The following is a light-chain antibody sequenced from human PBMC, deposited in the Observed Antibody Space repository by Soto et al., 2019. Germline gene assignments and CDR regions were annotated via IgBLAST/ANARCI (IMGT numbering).Light chain of an antibody. CDR1: SSDVGGYNY. CDR3: NSYTTSKTRHIV. V-gene: IGLV2-14*01. J-gene: IGLJ1*01. CDR2: DVS. Sequence: QSVLTQPSSVSASPGQAITISCTGTSSDVGGYNYVSWYKQHPGKAPQLMIYDVSNRPSGVSTRFSGSKSGNTASLTISGLQAEDEADYYCNSYTTSKTRHIVFGTGTKVTVL.